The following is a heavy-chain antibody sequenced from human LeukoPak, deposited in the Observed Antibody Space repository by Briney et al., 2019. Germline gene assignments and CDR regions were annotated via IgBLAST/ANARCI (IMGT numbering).Heavy chain of an antibody. V-gene: IGHV3-7*05. CDR1: GFTFSNTW. D-gene: IGHD5-18*01. CDR2: IKGDGSEE. Sequence: GGSLRLSCTASGFTFSNTWMTWVRQAPGRGLEWVANIKGDGSEENYVDSVKGRFAISRDNAKDSLYLQMNSLKAEDAAVYYCALYNYGRNSDVFDIWGQGTMVTVSS. J-gene: IGHJ3*02. CDR3: ALYNYGRNSDVFDI.